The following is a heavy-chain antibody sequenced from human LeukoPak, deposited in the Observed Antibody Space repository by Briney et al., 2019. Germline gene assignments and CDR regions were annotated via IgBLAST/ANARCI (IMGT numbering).Heavy chain of an antibody. J-gene: IGHJ5*02. CDR3: ETVAAAGTGWFDP. D-gene: IGHD6-13*01. V-gene: IGHV4-39*01. CDR1: GGSISSSSYY. Sequence: PSETLSLTCTVSGGSISSSSYYWGWIRQPPGKGLEWIGSIYYSGSTYYNPSLKSRVTISVDTSKNQFSLKLSSVTAADTAVYYCETVAAAGTGWFDPWGQGTLVTVSS. CDR2: IYYSGST.